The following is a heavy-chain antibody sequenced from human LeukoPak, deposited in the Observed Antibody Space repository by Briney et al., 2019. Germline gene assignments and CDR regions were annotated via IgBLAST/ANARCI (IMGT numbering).Heavy chain of an antibody. CDR1: GFTFSSYA. V-gene: IGHV3-23*01. D-gene: IGHD3-22*01. J-gene: IGHJ3*02. Sequence: PGGSLRLSCAASGFTFSSYAMSWVRQAPGKGLEWVSAISGSVGSTYYADSVKGRFTISRDNSKNTLYLQMNSLRAEDTAVYYCARPQYYYDSSGYYTDAFDIWGQGTMVTVSS. CDR3: ARPQYYYDSSGYYTDAFDI. CDR2: ISGSVGST.